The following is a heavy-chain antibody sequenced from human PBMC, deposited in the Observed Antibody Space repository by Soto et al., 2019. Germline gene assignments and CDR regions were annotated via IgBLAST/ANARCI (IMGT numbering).Heavy chain of an antibody. V-gene: IGHV4-4*07. J-gene: IGHJ4*02. D-gene: IGHD1-1*01. CDR1: GDSINNYY. CDR2: IYSSGSA. Sequence: VRLQESGPGLVEPSETLSLTCSVSGDSINNYYWSWIRQPAGKGLEWIGRIYSSGSANYNPSLKTRGTMSVYTSKNQVFLSVTSVTAADTAVYFCARGGTRSADLPTYWGQGIQVIVSS. CDR3: ARGGTRSADLPTY.